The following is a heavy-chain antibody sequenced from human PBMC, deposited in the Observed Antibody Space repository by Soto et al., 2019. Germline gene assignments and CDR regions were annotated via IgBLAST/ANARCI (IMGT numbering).Heavy chain of an antibody. V-gene: IGHV3-7*01. CDR3: GRGGMYFYFWSGYYPDYYGMDF. CDR2: IKQDGSEK. CDR1: GFTFSTYA. J-gene: IGHJ6*04. D-gene: IGHD3-3*01. Sequence: PGGSLRLSCAASGFTFSTYAMSWVRQAPGKGLEWVANIKQDGSEKYYVDSVKGRFTISRDNAKNSLYLQMNSLRAEDTAVYYYGRGGMYFYFWSGYYPDYYGMDFWGKGTTVTVSS.